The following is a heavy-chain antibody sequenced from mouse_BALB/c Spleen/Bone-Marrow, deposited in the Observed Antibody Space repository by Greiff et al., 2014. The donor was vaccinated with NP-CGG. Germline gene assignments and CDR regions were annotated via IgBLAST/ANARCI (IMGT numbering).Heavy chain of an antibody. CDR3: ARGTTVHFDY. J-gene: IGHJ2*01. CDR2: IDPENGNT. V-gene: IGHV14-1*02. CDR1: GFNIKDYY. Sequence: VQLQQSGAEFVRPGALVKLSCKASGFNIKDYYMYWVKQRPEQGLEWIGWIDPENGNTIYDPRFQGKASITADTSSNTAYLQLSSLTSEDTAIYYCARGTTVHFDYWGQGTTLTVSS. D-gene: IGHD1-1*01.